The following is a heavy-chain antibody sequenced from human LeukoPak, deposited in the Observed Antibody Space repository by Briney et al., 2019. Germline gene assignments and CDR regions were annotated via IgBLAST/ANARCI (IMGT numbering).Heavy chain of an antibody. CDR2: ISYDGSNK. J-gene: IGHJ4*02. V-gene: IGHV3-30*18. Sequence: GRSLRLSCAASGFTFSSYGMHWVRQAPGKGLEWVAVISYDGSNKYYADSVKGRFTISRDNSKNTLYLQMNNLRAEDTALYYCAKGYWNPGYWGQGILVTVSS. CDR1: GFTFSSYG. D-gene: IGHD1-1*01. CDR3: AKGYWNPGY.